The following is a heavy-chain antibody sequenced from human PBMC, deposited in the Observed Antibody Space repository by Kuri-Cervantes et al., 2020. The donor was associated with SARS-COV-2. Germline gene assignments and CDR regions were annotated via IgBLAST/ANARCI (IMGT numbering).Heavy chain of an antibody. V-gene: IGHV3-21*01. D-gene: IGHD3-10*01. J-gene: IGHJ4*02. CDR2: ISSSSSQR. Sequence: GESLKISCAASGFTFSTYSMTWVRQAPGKGLEWVSSISSSSSQRYYVDSVKGRFTISRDNAKNSLYLQMNSLRAEDTAVYYCARDRSFTPDYWGQGTLVTVSS. CDR3: ARDRSFTPDY. CDR1: GFTFSTYS.